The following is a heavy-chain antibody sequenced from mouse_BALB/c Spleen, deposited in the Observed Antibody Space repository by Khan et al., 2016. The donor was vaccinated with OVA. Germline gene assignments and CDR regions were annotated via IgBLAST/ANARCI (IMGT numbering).Heavy chain of an antibody. CDR2: ISYSGST. J-gene: IGHJ2*01. CDR3: ARTARIKY. D-gene: IGHD1-2*01. CDR1: GYSITSGYG. V-gene: IGHV3-2*02. Sequence: EAQLKESGPGLVKPSQSLSLTCTVTGYSITSGYGWNWIRQFPGHQLEWMGYISYSGSTNYNPSLKSRISITRDTSKNQIFLQLNSVTTEDTATYYCARTARIKYWGLGTNLTVSS.